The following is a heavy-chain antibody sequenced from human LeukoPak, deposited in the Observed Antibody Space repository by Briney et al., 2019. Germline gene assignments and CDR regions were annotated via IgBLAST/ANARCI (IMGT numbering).Heavy chain of an antibody. CDR3: ASNGYYDYALGD. D-gene: IGHD3-16*01. Sequence: TLSLTCAVSGGSISSGGYSWSWIRQPPGKGLEWIGYIYHSGSTYYNPSLKSRVTILVDTSKNQFSLKLSSVTAADTAVYYCASNGYYDYALGDWSQGTLVTVSS. CDR2: IYHSGST. J-gene: IGHJ4*02. V-gene: IGHV4-30-2*01. CDR1: GGSISSGGYS.